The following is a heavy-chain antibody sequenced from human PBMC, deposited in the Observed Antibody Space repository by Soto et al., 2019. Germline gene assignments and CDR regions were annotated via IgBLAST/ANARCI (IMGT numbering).Heavy chain of an antibody. Sequence: QVQLVESGGGVVQPGRSLRLSCAASGFTFSSYAMHGVRQAPGKGLEWVAVISYDGSNKYYADSVKGRFTISRDNSKNTLYLQMNSLRAEDTAVYYCARESEYSSSSAFDYWGQGTLVTVSS. CDR1: GFTFSSYA. J-gene: IGHJ4*02. D-gene: IGHD6-6*01. CDR3: ARESEYSSSSAFDY. CDR2: ISYDGSNK. V-gene: IGHV3-30-3*01.